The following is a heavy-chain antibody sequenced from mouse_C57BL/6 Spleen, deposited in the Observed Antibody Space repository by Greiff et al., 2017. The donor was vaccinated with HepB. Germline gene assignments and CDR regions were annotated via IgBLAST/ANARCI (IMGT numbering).Heavy chain of an antibody. V-gene: IGHV1-64*01. J-gene: IGHJ1*03. CDR3: ALITTVHWYFDV. CDR1: GYTFTSYW. D-gene: IGHD1-1*01. Sequence: QVQLQQPGAELVKPGASVKLSCKASGYTFTSYWMHWVKQRPGQGLEWIGMIHPNSGSTNYNEKFKSKATLTVDKSSSTAYMQLSSLTSEDSAVYYCALITTVHWYFDVWGTGTTVTVSS. CDR2: IHPNSGST.